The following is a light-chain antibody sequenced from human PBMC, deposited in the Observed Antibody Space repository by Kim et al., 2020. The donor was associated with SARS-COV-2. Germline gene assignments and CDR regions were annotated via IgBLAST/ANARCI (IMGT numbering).Light chain of an antibody. CDR3: AAWDDSLSGVV. V-gene: IGLV1-47*01. Sequence: GQGVTISCSGSRSNIGSNYVYWYQQLPGTAPKLLIYRNNQRPSGVPDRFSGSKSGTSASLAISGLRSEDEADYYCAAWDDSLSGVVFGGGTQLTVL. J-gene: IGLJ2*01. CDR1: RSNIGSNY. CDR2: RNN.